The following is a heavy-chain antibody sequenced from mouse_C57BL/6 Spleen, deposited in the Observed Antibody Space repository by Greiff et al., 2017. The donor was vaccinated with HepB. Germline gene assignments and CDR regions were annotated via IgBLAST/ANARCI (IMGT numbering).Heavy chain of an antibody. Sequence: EVKLQESGGDLVKPGGSLKLSCAASGFTFSSYGMSWVRQTPDKRLEWVATISSGGSYTYYPDSVKGRFTISRDNAKNTLYLQMSSLKSEDTAMYYCARQNGSSSYYFDYWGQGTTLTVSS. CDR1: GFTFSSYG. CDR3: ARQNGSSSYYFDY. CDR2: ISSGGSYT. J-gene: IGHJ2*01. D-gene: IGHD1-1*01. V-gene: IGHV5-6*01.